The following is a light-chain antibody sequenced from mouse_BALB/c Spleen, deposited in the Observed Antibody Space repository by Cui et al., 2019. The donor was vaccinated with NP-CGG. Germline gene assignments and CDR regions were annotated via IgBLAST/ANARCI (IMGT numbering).Light chain of an antibody. CDR1: TGTIIISNY. V-gene: IGLV1*01. Sequence: QAVVTQESALTTSPGETVTLTCRSSTGTIIISNYANWVQEKPDHLFTGLIGVTNNRAPGVPARSPGPLFGNKAAPPITGQKTKKKEIYSVPLGYSNNVYFDSETKVTVL. CDR3: PLGYSNNVY. J-gene: IGLJ3*01. CDR2: VTN.